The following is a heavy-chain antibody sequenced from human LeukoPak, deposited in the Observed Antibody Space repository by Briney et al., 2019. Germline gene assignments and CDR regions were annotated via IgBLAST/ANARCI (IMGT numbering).Heavy chain of an antibody. J-gene: IGHJ4*02. Sequence: HPGGSLRLSCAASGFIFSDYVMSWVRQAPGKGLEWVSALTGNAGYTYYADSVKGRFTISRDNSKNTLYLQMNSLRADDTAVYYCVKGSSSSRPYYFDYWGQGTLVTVSS. V-gene: IGHV3-23*01. CDR3: VKGSSSSRPYYFDY. D-gene: IGHD6-6*01. CDR1: GFIFSDYV. CDR2: LTGNAGYT.